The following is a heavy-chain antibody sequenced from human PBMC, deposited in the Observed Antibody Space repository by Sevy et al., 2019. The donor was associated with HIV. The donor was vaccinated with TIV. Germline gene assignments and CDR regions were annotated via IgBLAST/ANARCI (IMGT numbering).Heavy chain of an antibody. Sequence: GGSLRLSCAASGFSLNNYWMNWVRQAPGKGLEWVANIKQDGSVKYYVDSLKGRFTISRDNARNLLYLQMNSLRVEDTAFYYGGSARAAAGSFWGQGTLVTVSS. D-gene: IGHD6-13*01. V-gene: IGHV3-7*01. CDR3: GSARAAAGSF. J-gene: IGHJ4*02. CDR1: GFSLNNYW. CDR2: IKQDGSVK.